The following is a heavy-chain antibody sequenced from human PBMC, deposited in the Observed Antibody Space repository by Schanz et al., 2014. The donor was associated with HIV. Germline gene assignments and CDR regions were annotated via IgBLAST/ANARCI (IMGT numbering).Heavy chain of an antibody. V-gene: IGHV1-2*02. D-gene: IGHD6-13*01. Sequence: QVQLVQSGAEVKKPGASVKVSCKASGNTFRDYYIYWMRQAPGQGLEWMGWINPNSGGTNFARKFQGRVTMTRDTSITTAYMELSGLRSDDTAVYYCARDEPRIAAVGIDYWGQGTLVTVSS. CDR1: GNTFRDYY. J-gene: IGHJ4*02. CDR3: ARDEPRIAAVGIDY. CDR2: INPNSGGT.